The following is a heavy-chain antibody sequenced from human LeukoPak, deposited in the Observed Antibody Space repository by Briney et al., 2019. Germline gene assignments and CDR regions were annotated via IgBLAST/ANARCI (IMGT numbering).Heavy chain of an antibody. CDR1: GGYIGSYY. CDR3: AREADYGDYLRIYYYIDV. D-gene: IGHD4-17*01. CDR2: ILTSETP. V-gene: IGHV4-4*07. Sequence: PSETLSLTCTVSGGYIGSYYWSWIRQPAGKGLEWIGRILTSETPSYNPSLESRVTMSVETSMSQFSLKLTSVTAADTAVHYCAREADYGDYLRIYYYIDVWGTGTTVSVSS. J-gene: IGHJ6*03.